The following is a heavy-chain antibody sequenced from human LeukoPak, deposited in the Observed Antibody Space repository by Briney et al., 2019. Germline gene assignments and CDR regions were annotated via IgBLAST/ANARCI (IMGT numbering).Heavy chain of an antibody. CDR2: ISAYNGNT. D-gene: IGHD2-2*01. Sequence: ASVKVSCKASGYSFTSYGISWVRQAPGQGLAWMGWISAYNGNTNYAQKLQGRVTMTTDTSTSTAYMELRSLRSDDTAVYYCARDRGYQLPINFDYWGQGTLVTVSS. V-gene: IGHV1-18*01. CDR1: GYSFTSYG. J-gene: IGHJ4*02. CDR3: ARDRGYQLPINFDY.